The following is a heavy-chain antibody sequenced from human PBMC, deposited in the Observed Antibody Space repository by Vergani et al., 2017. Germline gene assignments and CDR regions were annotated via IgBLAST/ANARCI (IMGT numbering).Heavy chain of an antibody. CDR2: IKQDGSEK. V-gene: IGHV3-7*01. J-gene: IGHJ4*02. CDR1: GFTFSSYW. CDR3: ARDFGPAYSSGWQFDY. D-gene: IGHD6-19*01. Sequence: EVQLVESGGGLVQPGGSLRLSCAASGFTFSSYWMSWVRQAPGKGLEWVANIKQDGSEKYYVDSVKGRFTISRDNAKNSLYLQMNSLRAEDTAVYYCARDFGPAYSSGWQFDYWGQGTLVTVSS.